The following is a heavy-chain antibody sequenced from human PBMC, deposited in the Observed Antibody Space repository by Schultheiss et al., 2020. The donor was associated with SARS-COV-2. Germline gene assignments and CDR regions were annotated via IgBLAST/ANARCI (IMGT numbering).Heavy chain of an antibody. D-gene: IGHD4-17*01. V-gene: IGHV3-30*18. CDR3: AKPTETYYYGLDV. Sequence: GGSLRLSCAASGFTFSSYGMHWVRQAPGTGLEWVAFISSDVSNEYYADSVKGRFTISRDNSKNTLYLQMDSLRAEDTAMYYCAKPTETYYYGLDVWGQGTAVTVSS. J-gene: IGHJ6*02. CDR2: ISSDVSNE. CDR1: GFTFSSYG.